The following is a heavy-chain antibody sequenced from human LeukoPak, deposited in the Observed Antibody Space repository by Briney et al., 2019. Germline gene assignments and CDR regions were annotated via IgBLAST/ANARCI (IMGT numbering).Heavy chain of an antibody. CDR1: GGSISNYY. V-gene: IGHV4-59*01. J-gene: IGHJ4*02. CDR2: ISYSGST. CDR3: ARYYGSSGSLDY. D-gene: IGHD3-22*01. Sequence: SETLSLTCTVPGGSISNYYWSWIRQPPGKGLEGIGYISYSGSTNDNPSLKSRVTISVDTSKNQFSLKLSSVTATDTAVYFCARYYGSSGSLDYWGQGTLVTVSS.